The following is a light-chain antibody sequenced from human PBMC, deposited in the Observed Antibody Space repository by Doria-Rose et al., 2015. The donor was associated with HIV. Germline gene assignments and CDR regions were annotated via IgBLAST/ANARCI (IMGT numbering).Light chain of an antibody. V-gene: IGKV3-20*01. CDR2: DGS. J-gene: IGKJ1*01. Sequence: TQSPGTLSLSPGERATLSCRASQSFSSTYLAWYQQKPGQAPSLLIYDGSTRATGIPDRFSASESGTDFTLTVNRLEPEDFALYYCHQYGTSWTFGQGTKGEI. CDR1: QSFSSTY. CDR3: HQYGTSWT.